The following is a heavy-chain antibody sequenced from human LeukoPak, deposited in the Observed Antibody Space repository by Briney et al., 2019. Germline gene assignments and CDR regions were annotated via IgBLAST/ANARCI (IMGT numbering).Heavy chain of an antibody. CDR3: AKDRVILTGYDY. CDR2: ISGSGGST. J-gene: IGHJ4*02. CDR1: GFTFSSYA. D-gene: IGHD3-9*01. Sequence: PGGSLRLSCAASGFTFSSYAMSWVRQAPGKGLERVSAISGSGGSTYYADSVKGRFTISRDNSKNTLYLQMNSLRAEDTAVYYCAKDRVILTGYDYWGQGTLVTVSS. V-gene: IGHV3-23*01.